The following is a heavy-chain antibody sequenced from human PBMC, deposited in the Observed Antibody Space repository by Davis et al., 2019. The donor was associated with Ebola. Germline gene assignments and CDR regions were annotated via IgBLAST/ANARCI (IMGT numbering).Heavy chain of an antibody. Sequence: PSETLSLTCNVSGGSISSHYWSWIRQPPGAGLEWIGYIYYSGSTNYNPSLKSRVTISVDTSKNQFSLNLTSVTAADTAVYYCARVHPLYYYYYMDVWGTGTTVTVSS. CDR1: GGSISSHY. CDR2: IYYSGST. J-gene: IGHJ6*03. V-gene: IGHV4-59*11. CDR3: ARVHPLYYYYYMDV.